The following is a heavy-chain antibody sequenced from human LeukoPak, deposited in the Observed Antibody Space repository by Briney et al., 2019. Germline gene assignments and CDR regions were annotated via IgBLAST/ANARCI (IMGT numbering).Heavy chain of an antibody. Sequence: PSETLSLTCTVSGGSISGSSYYWGWIRQPPGKGLEWIGSIYYSGSPNYNPSLKSRVTISVDTSKNQFSLKLSSVTAADTAVYFCAGGSTMIRGAADYWGQGTLVTVSS. CDR1: GGSISGSSYY. CDR3: AGGSTMIRGAADY. CDR2: IYYSGSP. D-gene: IGHD3-10*01. J-gene: IGHJ4*02. V-gene: IGHV4-39*07.